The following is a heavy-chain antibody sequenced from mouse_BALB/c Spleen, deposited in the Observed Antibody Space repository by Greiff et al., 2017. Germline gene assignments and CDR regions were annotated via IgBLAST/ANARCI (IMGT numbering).Heavy chain of an antibody. CDR3: ARELAYYYGSSYCAMDY. V-gene: IGHV5-6-5*01. D-gene: IGHD1-1*01. CDR2: ISSGGST. Sequence: EVKLMESGGGLVKPGGSLKLSCAASGFTFSSYAMSWVRQTPEKRLEWVASISSGGSTYYPDSVKGRFTTSRDNARNILDLQMSSLRSEDTAMYYCARELAYYYGSSYCAMDYWGQGTSVTVSS. J-gene: IGHJ4*01. CDR1: GFTFSSYA.